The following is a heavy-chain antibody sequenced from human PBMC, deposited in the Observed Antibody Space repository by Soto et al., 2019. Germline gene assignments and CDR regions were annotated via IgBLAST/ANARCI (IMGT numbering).Heavy chain of an antibody. Sequence: GETLKISCQTSGYTFTNYWIGWVRHMPGRGLEWMGLIFPRDSDTRYNSSFEGQVTISSDRSIATAYLQWTSLKASDTAMYYCARPGGARGILAFDYWGQGTLVTVSS. J-gene: IGHJ4*02. CDR3: ARPGGARGILAFDY. CDR1: GYTFTNYW. CDR2: IFPRDSDT. V-gene: IGHV5-51*01. D-gene: IGHD2-8*02.